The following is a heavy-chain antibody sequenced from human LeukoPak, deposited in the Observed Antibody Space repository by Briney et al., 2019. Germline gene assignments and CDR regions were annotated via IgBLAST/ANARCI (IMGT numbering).Heavy chain of an antibody. Sequence: SETLSLTCTLSGGSISTYYWSWIRQFAGKGLEWIGRIYSSGSTNYNPSLNGRVTLSLDTTKNQFSLNLYSVTAADTAVYYYVRDPGTCSGGSCYYYFDYWSQGTLVTVSS. J-gene: IGHJ4*02. CDR3: VRDPGTCSGGSCYYYFDY. D-gene: IGHD2-15*01. V-gene: IGHV4-4*07. CDR2: IYSSGST. CDR1: GGSISTYY.